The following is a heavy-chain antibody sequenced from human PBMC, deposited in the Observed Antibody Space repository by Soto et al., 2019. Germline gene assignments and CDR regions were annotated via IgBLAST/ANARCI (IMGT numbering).Heavy chain of an antibody. D-gene: IGHD5-12*01. J-gene: IGHJ4*02. CDR2: ISAYNGNT. Sequence: ASVKSSCKASGYTFTSYGISWVRQAPGQGLEWMGWISAYNGNTNYAQKLQGRVTMTTDTSTSTAYMELRSLRSDDTAVYYCAREGGLYSGYDNEPYPGFDYWGQGTLVTVSS. CDR3: AREGGLYSGYDNEPYPGFDY. V-gene: IGHV1-18*01. CDR1: GYTFTSYG.